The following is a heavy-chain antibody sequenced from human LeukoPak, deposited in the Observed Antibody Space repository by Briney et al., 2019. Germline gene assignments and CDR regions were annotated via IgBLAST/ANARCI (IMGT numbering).Heavy chain of an antibody. CDR1: GFTFSSYA. CDR2: ISGSGGST. V-gene: IGHV3-23*01. D-gene: IGHD3-3*01. J-gene: IGHJ4*02. Sequence: PGGSLRLSCAASGFTFSSYAMSWVRQAPGKGLEWVSAISGSGGSTYYADSVKGRFTISRDNSKNTLYLQMNSLRAEDTAVYYFAKKDRDDFWSGYYGGRGQGTLVTVSS. CDR3: AKKDRDDFWSGYYGG.